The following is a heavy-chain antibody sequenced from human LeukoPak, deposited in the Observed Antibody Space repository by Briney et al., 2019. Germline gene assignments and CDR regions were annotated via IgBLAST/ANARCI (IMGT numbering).Heavy chain of an antibody. CDR1: GFTFSNYA. CDR3: AREYEGYCSAGSCFRGTYNWFDP. Sequence: PGRSLRLSCAASGFTFSNYAMHWVRQAPGKGLEWVAVISFDGSNKYYADSVKGRFTISRDNSKNTLYLQMNSLRAEDTAVYYYAREYEGYCSAGSCFRGTYNWFDPWGQGTLVTVSS. V-gene: IGHV3-30*04. CDR2: ISFDGSNK. J-gene: IGHJ5*02. D-gene: IGHD2-15*01.